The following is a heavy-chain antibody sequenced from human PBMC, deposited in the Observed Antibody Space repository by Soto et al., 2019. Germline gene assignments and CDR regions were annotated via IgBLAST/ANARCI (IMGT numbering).Heavy chain of an antibody. D-gene: IGHD3-10*01. J-gene: IGHJ5*02. CDR2: IDSAGDA. CDR3: ARGGIWGVSWNWFDT. CDR1: GFTFSSHD. V-gene: IGHV3-13*01. Sequence: EVQLVESGGGLVQPGGSLRLSCAASGFTFSSHDMHWVRQVTGKGLEWVSGIDSAGDAKYPASVKGRFTISRENAKNSLNLQMNSLRAGDTAVYYCARGGIWGVSWNWFDTWGQGTLVTVSS.